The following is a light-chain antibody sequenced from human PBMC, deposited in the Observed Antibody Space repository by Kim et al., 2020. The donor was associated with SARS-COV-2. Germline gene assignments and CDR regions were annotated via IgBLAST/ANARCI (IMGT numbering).Light chain of an antibody. CDR2: GAS. CDR1: QAIGNY. Sequence: ESVGDRFTITVRASQAIGNYLAWFQWRPGKVPKRLIYGASSLQSGVPSRFSGSGSGTEFTLTISNLQPEDFATYYCLQHNNYPLTFGGGTKVDIK. CDR3: LQHNNYPLT. J-gene: IGKJ4*01. V-gene: IGKV1-17*03.